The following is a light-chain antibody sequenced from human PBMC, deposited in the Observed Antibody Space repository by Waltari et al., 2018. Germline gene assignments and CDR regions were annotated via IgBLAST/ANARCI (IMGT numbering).Light chain of an antibody. CDR2: GVS. CDR3: CSYAGTYTVRV. CDR1: SSDVGAHHP. V-gene: IGLV2-11*01. Sequence: QSALTQPRSVSGSPGQSVTISCTGTSSDVGAHHPVSWYQQHPGKAPTLMIYGVSKRPSGVPDRFSGSKSGNTASLTISWLQADDEGDYYCCSYAGTYTVRVFGGGTKVTVL. J-gene: IGLJ3*02.